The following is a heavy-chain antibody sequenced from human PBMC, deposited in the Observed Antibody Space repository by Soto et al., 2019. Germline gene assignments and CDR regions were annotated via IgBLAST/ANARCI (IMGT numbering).Heavy chain of an antibody. CDR2: ISASSTYI. J-gene: IGHJ5*02. D-gene: IGHD4-17*01. CDR3: ARAALYGDFLRRPADL. CDR1: GFAFSSYT. V-gene: IGHV3-21*01. Sequence: EVQLVESGGGLVKPGGSLRLSCVASGFAFSSYTMNWVRQAPGKGPEWVSSISASSTYIYYADSVKGRFTISRDNAKYSLYLQLNSLRAGDTALYYCARAALYGDFLRRPADLRGQGTLVAVSS.